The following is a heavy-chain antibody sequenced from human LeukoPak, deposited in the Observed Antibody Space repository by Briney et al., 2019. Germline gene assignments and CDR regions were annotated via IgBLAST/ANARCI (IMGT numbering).Heavy chain of an antibody. CDR3: ARARYYYDSSGFKADWFDP. V-gene: IGHV3-20*04. D-gene: IGHD3-22*01. Sequence: GGSLRLSCAASGFTFDDYGMSWVRQAPGKGLEWVAGINWNGGSTGYADSVKGRFTISRDNAKNSLYLQMNSLRAEDTALYYCARARYYYDSSGFKADWFDPWGQGTLVTVSS. CDR1: GFTFDDYG. CDR2: INWNGGST. J-gene: IGHJ5*02.